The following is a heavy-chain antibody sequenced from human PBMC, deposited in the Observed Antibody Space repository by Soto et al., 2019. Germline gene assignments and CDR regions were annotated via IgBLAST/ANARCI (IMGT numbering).Heavy chain of an antibody. CDR2: ISSSGSTI. CDR3: ARDREDVSGNPSRGMDV. CDR1: GFTFSSYE. D-gene: IGHD2-15*01. J-gene: IGHJ6*02. V-gene: IGHV3-48*03. Sequence: PGGSLRLSCAASGFTFSSYEMNWVRQAPGKGLEWVSYISSSGSTIYYADSVKGRFTISRDNAKNSLYLQMNSLRAEDTAVYYCARDREDVSGNPSRGMDVWRQGTTVTVSS.